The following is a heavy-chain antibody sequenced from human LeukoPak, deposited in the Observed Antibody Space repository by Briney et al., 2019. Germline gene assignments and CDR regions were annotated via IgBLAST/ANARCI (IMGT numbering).Heavy chain of an antibody. V-gene: IGHV1-2*02. CDR3: ASEVRVSTGYWYFDL. CDR2: INPNSGGT. J-gene: IGHJ2*01. D-gene: IGHD1-1*01. Sequence: EASVKVSCKVYGYILTELSMHWVRQAPGKGLEWMGWINPNSGGTNYAQKFQGRVTMTRDTSISTAYMELSRLRSDDTAVYYCASEVRVSTGYWYFDLWGRGTLVTVSS. CDR1: GYILTELS.